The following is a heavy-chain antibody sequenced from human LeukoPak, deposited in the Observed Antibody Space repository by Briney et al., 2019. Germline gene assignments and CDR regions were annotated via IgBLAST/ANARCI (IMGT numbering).Heavy chain of an antibody. V-gene: IGHV4-30-2*01. CDR3: AREVNDYGDYEAFFDY. Sequence: SETLSLTCAVSGGSISSGGYSWSWIRQPPGKGLEWIGYIYHSGSTYYNPSLKSRVTISVDRSKNQFSLKLSSVTAADTAVYYCAREVNDYGDYEAFFDYWGQGTLVTVSS. J-gene: IGHJ4*02. D-gene: IGHD4-17*01. CDR1: GGSISSGGYS. CDR2: IYHSGST.